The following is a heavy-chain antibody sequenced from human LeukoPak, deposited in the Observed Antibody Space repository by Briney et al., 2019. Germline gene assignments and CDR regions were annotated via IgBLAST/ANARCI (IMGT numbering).Heavy chain of an antibody. J-gene: IGHJ4*02. Sequence: SETLSLTCAVYGGSFSGYYWSWIRQPPGKGLEWIGKINHSGSTSYNPSLKSRVTISVDTSKNQFSLKLSSVTAADTAVYYCARGAPNIAAAGTTHYFDDWGQGTLVTVSS. V-gene: IGHV4-34*01. CDR1: GGSFSGYY. D-gene: IGHD6-13*01. CDR2: INHSGST. CDR3: ARGAPNIAAAGTTHYFDD.